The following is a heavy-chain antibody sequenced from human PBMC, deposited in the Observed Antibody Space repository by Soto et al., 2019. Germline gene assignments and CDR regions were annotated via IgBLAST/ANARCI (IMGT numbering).Heavy chain of an antibody. CDR1: GGSFSGYY. D-gene: IGHD2-21*02. CDR2: INDSGST. Sequence: QVQLQQWGAGLLKPSETLSLTCAVYGGSFSGYYWCWIRQPPGKGLERIGEINDSGSTNYNPSLKSRVTISVDTSTNQFSRKRSSVTAADTAVFYCVRHCDGDCSHAFDIWGQGTMVTVSS. CDR3: VRHCDGDCSHAFDI. V-gene: IGHV4-34*01. J-gene: IGHJ3*02.